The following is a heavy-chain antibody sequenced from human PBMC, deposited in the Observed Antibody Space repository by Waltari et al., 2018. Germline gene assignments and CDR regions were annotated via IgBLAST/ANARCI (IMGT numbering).Heavy chain of an antibody. J-gene: IGHJ6*02. CDR2: INPSGGST. CDR3: GFSSVEWHYYYYYGMDV. D-gene: IGHD3-3*01. Sequence: QVQLVQSGAEVKKPGASVKVSCKASGYTFTSYYMHWVRQAPGQGLEWMGRINPSGGSTSYAQKFQGRVTMTRDTSTSTVYMELSSLRSEDTAVYYCGFSSVEWHYYYYYGMDVWGQGTTVTVSS. CDR1: GYTFTSYY. V-gene: IGHV1-46*01.